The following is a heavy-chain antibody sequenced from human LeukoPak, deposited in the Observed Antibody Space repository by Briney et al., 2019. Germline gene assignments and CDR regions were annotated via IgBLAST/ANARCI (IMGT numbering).Heavy chain of an antibody. CDR2: ISGGSTYT. CDR1: GFTFSTYG. V-gene: IGHV3-23*01. Sequence: GESLRLSCAASGFTFSTYGMKWVRQAAGEGLEWVSGISGGSTYTYYADSVKGRFSISRDNSKNTLYLQMNSLRADDTAVYYCTKTLYSGSYYYYYYCMDVWGKGTTVTVSS. J-gene: IGHJ6*03. D-gene: IGHD1-26*01. CDR3: TKTLYSGSYYYYYYCMDV.